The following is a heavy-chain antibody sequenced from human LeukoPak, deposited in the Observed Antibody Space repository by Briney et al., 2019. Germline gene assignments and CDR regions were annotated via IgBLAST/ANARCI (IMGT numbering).Heavy chain of an antibody. CDR1: GFTFGDYA. V-gene: IGHV3-49*04. CDR3: TSRKGAAMFPSYYYYGMDV. Sequence: GGSLRLSCTAFGFTFGDYAMSWVRQAPGKGLEWVGVIRSKAYGGTTEYAASVKGRFTISRDDSKSIAYLQMNSLKTEDTAVYYCTSRKGAAMFPSYYYYGMDVWGKGTTVTVSS. D-gene: IGHD5-18*01. J-gene: IGHJ6*04. CDR2: IRSKAYGGTT.